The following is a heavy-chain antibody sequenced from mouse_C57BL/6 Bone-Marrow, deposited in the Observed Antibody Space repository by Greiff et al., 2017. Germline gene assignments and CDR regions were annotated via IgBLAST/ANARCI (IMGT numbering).Heavy chain of an antibody. CDR3: ARDKRGYYAMDY. Sequence: EVKVEESGGGLVKPGGSLKLSCAASGFTFSSYAMSWVRQTPEKRLEWVATISDGGSYTYYPDNVKGRFTISRDNAKNNLYLQMSHLKSEDTAMYYCARDKRGYYAMDYWGQGTSVTVSS. J-gene: IGHJ4*01. V-gene: IGHV5-4*01. CDR1: GFTFSSYA. CDR2: ISDGGSYT.